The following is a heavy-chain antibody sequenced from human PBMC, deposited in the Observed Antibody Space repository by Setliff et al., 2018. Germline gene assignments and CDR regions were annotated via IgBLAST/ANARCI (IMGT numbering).Heavy chain of an antibody. D-gene: IGHD6-13*01. Sequence: LRLSCAASGFTFGSYWMSWVRQAPGKGLEWVANIKQDGSEKYYVDSVKGRFTISRDNAKNSLYLQMNSLRAEDTAVYYCARTSSWYYFDYWGQGTLVTVSS. V-gene: IGHV3-7*01. CDR1: GFTFGSYW. J-gene: IGHJ4*02. CDR2: IKQDGSEK. CDR3: ARTSSWYYFDY.